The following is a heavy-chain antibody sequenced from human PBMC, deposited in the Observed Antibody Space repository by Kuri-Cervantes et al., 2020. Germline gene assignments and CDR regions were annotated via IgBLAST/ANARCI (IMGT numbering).Heavy chain of an antibody. CDR3: AHSSKYAIANWFDP. V-gene: IGHV2-5*02. Sequence: SGPTLVKPTQTLTLTCTFSGFSLNTRGLGVGWIRQPPGKALEWLALIYWDNDRQYSPSLKSRLTITKDTSKNLVVLTVTNMDPVDTATYYCAHSSKYAIANWFDPWGQGTLVTVSS. CDR2: IYWDNDR. CDR1: GFSLNTRGLG. J-gene: IGHJ5*02. D-gene: IGHD2-8*01.